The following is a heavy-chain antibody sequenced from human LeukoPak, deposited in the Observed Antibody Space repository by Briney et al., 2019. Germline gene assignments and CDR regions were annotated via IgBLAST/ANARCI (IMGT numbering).Heavy chain of an antibody. CDR3: ARKNDFEI. D-gene: IGHD2/OR15-2a*01. CDR2: IYYSGRT. J-gene: IGHJ3*02. CDR1: GGSISSDH. Sequence: SETLSLTCSVSGGSISSDHWNWIRQTPGKGLEWIGCIYYSGRTYYNPSLKSRVTISVDMSKSQFSLRLTSVTAADTAVYYCARKNDFEIWGQGTLATVSS. V-gene: IGHV4-59*01.